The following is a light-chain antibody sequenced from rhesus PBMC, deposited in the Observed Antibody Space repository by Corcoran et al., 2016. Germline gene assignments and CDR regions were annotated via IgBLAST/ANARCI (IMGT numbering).Light chain of an antibody. CDR3: SSYRSGSTFV. V-gene: IGLV2-23*01. J-gene: IGLJ6*01. CDR2: DVS. CDR1: SSDIGGYNY. Sequence: QAALTQPPSVSGSPGQSVTISCTGTSSDIGGYNYVSWYQQHPGKAPKLMIYDVSKRPSGVSDRFSGSNSGNTASLTISGLQAEDEADYYCSSYRSGSTFVFGSGTKLTVL.